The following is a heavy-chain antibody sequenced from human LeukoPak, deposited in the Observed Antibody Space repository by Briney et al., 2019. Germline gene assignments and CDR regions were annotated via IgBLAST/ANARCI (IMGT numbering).Heavy chain of an antibody. CDR3: ARGQRELRWYY. J-gene: IGHJ4*02. Sequence: ASVKVSCKASGYTFTGYYMHWVRQAPGQGLEWMGWINPNSGGTNCAQKFQGRVTMTRDTSISTAYMELSRLRSDDTAVYYCARGQRELRWYYWGQGTLVTVSS. CDR1: GYTFTGYY. CDR2: INPNSGGT. D-gene: IGHD4-23*01. V-gene: IGHV1-2*02.